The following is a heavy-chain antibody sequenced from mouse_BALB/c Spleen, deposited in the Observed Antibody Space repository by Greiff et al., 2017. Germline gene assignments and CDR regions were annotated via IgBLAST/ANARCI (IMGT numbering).Heavy chain of an antibody. CDR1: GYTFTSYW. J-gene: IGHJ4*01. D-gene: IGHD1-1*02. CDR2: IDPSDSYT. V-gene: IGHV1-69*02. CDR3: VPYGDYDRDY. Sequence: QVQLQQPGAELVKPGASVKLSCKASGYTFTSYWMHWVKQRPGQGLEWIGEIDPSDSYTNYNQKFKGKATLTVDKSSSTAYMQLSSLTSEDSAVYYCVPYGDYDRDYWGQGTSVTVSS.